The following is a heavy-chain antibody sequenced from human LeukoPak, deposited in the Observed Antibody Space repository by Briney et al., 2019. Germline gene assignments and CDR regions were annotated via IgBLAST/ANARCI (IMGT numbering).Heavy chain of an antibody. J-gene: IGHJ5*02. Sequence: PSETLSLTCTVSGGSISSGSYYWSWIRQPAGKGLEWIGRIYTSGSTNYNPSLKSRVTISVDTSKNQFSLKLSSVTAADTAVYYCAKGHYTYYYGSGAVDPNWFDPWGQGTLVTVSS. CDR2: IYTSGST. V-gene: IGHV4-61*02. D-gene: IGHD3-10*01. CDR3: AKGHYTYYYGSGAVDPNWFDP. CDR1: GGSISSGSYY.